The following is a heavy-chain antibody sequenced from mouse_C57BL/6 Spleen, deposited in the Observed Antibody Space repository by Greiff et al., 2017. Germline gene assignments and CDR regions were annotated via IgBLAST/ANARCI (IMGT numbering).Heavy chain of an antibody. J-gene: IGHJ1*03. CDR2: INYDGSST. D-gene: IGHD1-1*01. V-gene: IGHV5-16*01. CDR1: GFTFSDYY. Sequence: EVKLVESEGGLVQPGSSMKLSCTASGFTFSDYYMAWVRQVPEKGLEWVANINYDGSSTYYLDSLKSRFIISRDNAKNILYLQMSSLKSEDTATYYCARAPIDYGSSYDWYFDVWGTGTTVTVSS. CDR3: ARAPIDYGSSYDWYFDV.